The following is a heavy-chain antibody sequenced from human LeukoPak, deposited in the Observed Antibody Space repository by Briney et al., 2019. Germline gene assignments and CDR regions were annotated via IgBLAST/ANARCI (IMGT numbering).Heavy chain of an antibody. D-gene: IGHD5-24*01. CDR3: ATWVRWLPLDY. V-gene: IGHV3-30*03. Sequence: GGSLRLSCAASGFTFSSYGMHWVRQAPGKGLEWVAVISYDGSNKYYADSVKGRFTISRDNSKNTLYLQMNSLRAEDTAVYYCATWVRWLPLDYWGRGTLVTVSS. J-gene: IGHJ4*02. CDR1: GFTFSSYG. CDR2: ISYDGSNK.